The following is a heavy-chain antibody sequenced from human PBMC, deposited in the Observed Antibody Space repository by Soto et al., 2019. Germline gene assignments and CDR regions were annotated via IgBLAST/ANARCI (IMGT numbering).Heavy chain of an antibody. V-gene: IGHV3-23*01. Sequence: PGGSLRLSCAASGFTFSSYAMSWVRQAPGKGLEWVSAISGSGGSTYYADSVKGRFTISRDNSKNTLYLQMNSLRAEDTAVYYCAEVFASGYAPPTPSDYWGQGTLVTVSS. D-gene: IGHD5-12*01. J-gene: IGHJ4*02. CDR1: GFTFSSYA. CDR3: AEVFASGYAPPTPSDY. CDR2: ISGSGGST.